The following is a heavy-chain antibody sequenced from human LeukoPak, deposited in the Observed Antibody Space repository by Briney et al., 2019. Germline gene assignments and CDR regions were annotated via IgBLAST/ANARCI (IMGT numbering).Heavy chain of an antibody. CDR2: ISWNSGSI. J-gene: IGHJ3*02. Sequence: GRSLRLSCAASGFTFDDYAMHWVRQAPGKGLEWVSGISWNSGSIGYADSVKGRFTISRDNAKNSLYLQMNSLRAEDTALYYCAKDMSDYYDSSGYPRGVFDIWGQGTMVTVSS. CDR1: GFTFDDYA. D-gene: IGHD3-22*01. CDR3: AKDMSDYYDSSGYPRGVFDI. V-gene: IGHV3-9*01.